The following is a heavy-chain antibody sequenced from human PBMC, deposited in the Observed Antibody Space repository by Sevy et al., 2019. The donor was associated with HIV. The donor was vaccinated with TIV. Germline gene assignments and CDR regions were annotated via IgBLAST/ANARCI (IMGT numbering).Heavy chain of an antibody. CDR3: ARGKDVVVVAAAMGRFYAFDI. CDR1: GYSLTDYH. J-gene: IGHJ3*02. D-gene: IGHD2-15*01. CDR2: INPNSGAT. Sequence: ASVKVSCKASGYSLTDYHIHWVRQAPGQGLEWMGWINPNSGATNYAQKFQGRIAMTRDTSISTAYMELSRLSSDDTALYCCARGKDVVVVAAAMGRFYAFDIWGQGSMVTVSS. V-gene: IGHV1-2*02.